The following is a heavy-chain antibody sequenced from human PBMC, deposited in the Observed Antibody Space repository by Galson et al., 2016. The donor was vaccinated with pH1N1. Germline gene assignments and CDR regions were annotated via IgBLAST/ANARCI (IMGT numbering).Heavy chain of an antibody. Sequence: SLRLSCAASGFTFTSYAMTWVRLAPGKGLEGVSSISGSGSGTFSADSVRGRFTISRDNAKNTIYLQMNSLRDEDTAVYYCARAPDCGGGSCSSHHYYGMDVWGQGTTVIVSS. CDR1: GFTFTSYA. CDR2: ISGSGSGT. D-gene: IGHD2-15*01. J-gene: IGHJ6*02. CDR3: ARAPDCGGGSCSSHHYYGMDV. V-gene: IGHV3-23*01.